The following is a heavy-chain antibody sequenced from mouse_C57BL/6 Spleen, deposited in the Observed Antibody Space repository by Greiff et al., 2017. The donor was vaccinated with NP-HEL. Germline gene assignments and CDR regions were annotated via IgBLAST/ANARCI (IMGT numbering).Heavy chain of an antibody. D-gene: IGHD1-1*01. CDR3: VRQYYGSSYRFFAY. Sequence: EVQLVESGGGLVQPGGSLKLSCAASGFTFSDYYMYWVRQTPEKRLEWVAYISNGGGSTYYPDTVKGRFTISRDNAKNTLYLQMSRLKSEDTAMYYCVRQYYGSSYRFFAYWGQGTLVTVSA. CDR1: GFTFSDYY. V-gene: IGHV5-12*01. J-gene: IGHJ3*01. CDR2: ISNGGGST.